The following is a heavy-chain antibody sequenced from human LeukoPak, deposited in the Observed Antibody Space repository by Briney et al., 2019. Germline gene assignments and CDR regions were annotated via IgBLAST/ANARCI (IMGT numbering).Heavy chain of an antibody. D-gene: IGHD2-2*01. CDR3: ARDSPAPAKGMDV. CDR1: GFTFSSYS. V-gene: IGHV3-21*01. J-gene: IGHJ6*02. Sequence: GGSLRLSCAASGFTFSSYSMNWVRQAPGKGLEWVSSISSSSSYIYCADSVKGRFTISRDNAKNSLYLQMNSLRAEDTAVYYCARDSPAPAKGMDVWGQGTTVTVSS. CDR2: ISSSSSYI.